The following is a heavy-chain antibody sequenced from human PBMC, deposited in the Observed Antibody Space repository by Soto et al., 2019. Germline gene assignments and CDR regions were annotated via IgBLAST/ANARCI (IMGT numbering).Heavy chain of an antibody. V-gene: IGHV3-33*01. Sequence: GGSLRLSCAPSGFIFSNYAMHWVRQAPGKGLEWVGVIWYDGSNSEHAESVKGRFTISRDNSENTLFLQMDSLRAEDTAVYYCARVAYPGYSSSWYFSSAKYYYGMDVWGQGTTVTVSS. CDR3: ARVAYPGYSSSWYFSSAKYYYGMDV. D-gene: IGHD6-13*01. CDR1: GFIFSNYA. J-gene: IGHJ6*02. CDR2: IWYDGSNS.